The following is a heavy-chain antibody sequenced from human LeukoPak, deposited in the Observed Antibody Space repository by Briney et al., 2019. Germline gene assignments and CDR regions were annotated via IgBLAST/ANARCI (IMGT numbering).Heavy chain of an antibody. CDR1: GYSFTSYW. D-gene: IGHD4-17*01. Sequence: GESLKISCKGSGYSFTSYWISWVRQMPGRGLEWMGRIDPSDSYTNYSPSFQGHVTISADKPISTAYLQWSSLKASDTAMYYCARIGGDYVSGYYYYYGMDVWGQGTTVTVSS. CDR2: IDPSDSYT. CDR3: ARIGGDYVSGYYYYYGMDV. V-gene: IGHV5-10-1*01. J-gene: IGHJ6*02.